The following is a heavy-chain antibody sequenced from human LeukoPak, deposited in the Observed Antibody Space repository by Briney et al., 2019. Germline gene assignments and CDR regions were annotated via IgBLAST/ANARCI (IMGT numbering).Heavy chain of an antibody. V-gene: IGHV4-59*12. CDR1: GGSISSYC. Sequence: SETLSLTCTVSGGSISSYCWSWIRQPPGKGLEWIGNIFYSGSTYYSPSVKSRVTISLDTSRNQFSLKLNSVTAADTAVYYCAKSNGYGLVDIWGQGTMVTVSS. J-gene: IGHJ3*02. CDR3: AKSNGYGLVDI. D-gene: IGHD3-10*01. CDR2: IFYSGST.